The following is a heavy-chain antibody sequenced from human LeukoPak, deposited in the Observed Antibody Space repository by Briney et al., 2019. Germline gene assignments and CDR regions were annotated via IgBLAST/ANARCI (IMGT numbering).Heavy chain of an antibody. V-gene: IGHV4-59*01. D-gene: IGHD3-22*01. Sequence: SETLSLTCTVSGGSISSYYWSWIRQPPGKGLEWIGYIYYSGSTNYNPSLKSRVTISVDTSKNQFSLKLSSVTAADTAVYYCARGGDSSGYYYVASWFDPWGQGTLVTVSS. J-gene: IGHJ5*02. CDR3: ARGGDSSGYYYVASWFDP. CDR1: GGSISSYY. CDR2: IYYSGST.